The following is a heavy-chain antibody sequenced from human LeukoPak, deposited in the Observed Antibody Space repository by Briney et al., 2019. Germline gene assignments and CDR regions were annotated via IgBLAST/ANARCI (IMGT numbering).Heavy chain of an antibody. V-gene: IGHV4-59*01. CDR2: IYYSGST. CDR1: GGSISSYY. Sequence: SETLSLTCTVSGGSISSYYWSWIRQLPGKGLEWIGYIYYSGSTNYNPSLKSRVTISVDTSKNQFSLKLSSVTAADTTVYYCARAHGETVVTPGYFQHWGQGTLVTVSS. J-gene: IGHJ1*01. CDR3: ARAHGETVVTPGYFQH. D-gene: IGHD4-23*01.